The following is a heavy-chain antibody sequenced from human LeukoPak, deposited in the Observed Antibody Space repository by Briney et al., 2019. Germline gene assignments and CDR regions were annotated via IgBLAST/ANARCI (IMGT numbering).Heavy chain of an antibody. V-gene: IGHV3-21*01. Sequence: GGSLRLSCAASGFTFSSYNMNWVRQAPGTGLEWVSSISGSSSYIYYADSVKGRFTISRDNAKNSLYPQMNSLRAEDTAVYYCARGRTHDYGVDYFDYWGQGTLVTVSS. CDR3: ARGRTHDYGVDYFDY. CDR2: ISGSSSYI. J-gene: IGHJ4*02. D-gene: IGHD4-17*01. CDR1: GFTFSSYN.